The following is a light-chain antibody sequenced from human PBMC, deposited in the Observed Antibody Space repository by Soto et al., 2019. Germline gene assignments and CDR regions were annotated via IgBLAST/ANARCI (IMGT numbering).Light chain of an antibody. CDR1: QSLLHSNGYNW. CDR3: MQALQTPLT. J-gene: IGKJ4*01. CDR2: LGS. Sequence: DIVMTQSPLSLPVTPGEPASISCRSSQSLLHSNGYNWLDWYLQKPGQSPQLLIYLGSNRASGVPDRFSGSGSGTDVTLKISRVEAEDVGVYYCMQALQTPLTFGGGTKVEIK. V-gene: IGKV2-28*01.